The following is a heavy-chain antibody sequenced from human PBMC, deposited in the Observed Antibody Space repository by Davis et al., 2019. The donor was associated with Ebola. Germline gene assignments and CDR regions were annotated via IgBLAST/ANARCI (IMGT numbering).Heavy chain of an antibody. Sequence: AASVKVSCKTSGYTFTDYYMHWVRQAPGQGLEWMGRINPNSGGTYYAQKFHGRVTMTRDTSISTAYMELSRLRSDDTAVYYCARDVDTAMVSYWGQGTLVTVSS. J-gene: IGHJ4*02. CDR2: INPNSGGT. CDR3: ARDVDTAMVSY. CDR1: GYTFTDYY. V-gene: IGHV1-2*06. D-gene: IGHD5-18*01.